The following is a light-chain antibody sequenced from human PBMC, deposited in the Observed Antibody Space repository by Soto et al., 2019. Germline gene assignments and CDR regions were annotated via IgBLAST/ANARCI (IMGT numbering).Light chain of an antibody. CDR2: GAS. CDR1: QSDSSN. CDR3: HQYNNWWT. J-gene: IGKJ1*01. Sequence: EIVMTQSPVTLSVSPGERATLSCRAGQSDSSNLAWYQQKPGQAPRLLIYGASTRATGIPARFTGSGSGTEFTLTISSLQFDDSAVYYCHQYNNWWTFGQGTKVEIK. V-gene: IGKV3-15*01.